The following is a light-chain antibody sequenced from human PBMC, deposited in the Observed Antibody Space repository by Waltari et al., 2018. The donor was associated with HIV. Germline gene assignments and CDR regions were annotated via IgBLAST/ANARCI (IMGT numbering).Light chain of an antibody. V-gene: IGLV2-23*01. CDR2: EGS. J-gene: IGLJ1*01. Sequence: QSALTQPASVSGSPGQSITISCTGTSSDVENYNLVSWYQHHPGKAPKLLIYEGSKRPSGVSNGSAGAKSGNTASRAIAGLQAEDEADYYGCAYAASSAYVFGTGTKVTVL. CDR1: SSDVENYNL. CDR3: CAYAASSAYV.